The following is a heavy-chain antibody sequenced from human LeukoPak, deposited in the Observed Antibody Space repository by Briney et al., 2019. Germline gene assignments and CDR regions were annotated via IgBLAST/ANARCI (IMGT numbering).Heavy chain of an antibody. Sequence: SETLCLTCAVYGGSFSGYYWSWIRQPPGKGLEWIGEINHSGSTNYNPSLKSRVTISVDTSKNQFSLKLSSVTAADTAVYYCARGPYYYYYMDVWGKGTTVTVSS. CDR2: INHSGST. CDR1: GGSFSGYY. V-gene: IGHV4-34*01. CDR3: ARGPYYYYYMDV. J-gene: IGHJ6*03.